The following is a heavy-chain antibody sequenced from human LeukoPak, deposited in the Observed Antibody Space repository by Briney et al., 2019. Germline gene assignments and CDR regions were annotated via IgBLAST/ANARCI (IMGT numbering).Heavy chain of an antibody. Sequence: PGGSLRLSCAASGFTFSSYGMHWVRQAPGKGLEWVAFIRYDGSNKYYADSVKGRFTLSRDNSKNTLYLQMDSPRAEETAVYYCAKEIHGAGSYGLYYYYYMDVWGKGTTVTVSS. CDR1: GFTFSSYG. V-gene: IGHV3-30*02. CDR3: AKEIHGAGSYGLYYYYYMDV. J-gene: IGHJ6*03. CDR2: IRYDGSNK. D-gene: IGHD3-10*01.